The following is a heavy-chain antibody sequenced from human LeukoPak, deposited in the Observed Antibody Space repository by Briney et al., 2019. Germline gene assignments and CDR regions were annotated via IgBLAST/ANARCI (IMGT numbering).Heavy chain of an antibody. CDR2: ISHTGSV. D-gene: IGHD3-3*01. CDR3: ARHDDFLSPYDY. Sequence: SETLSLTCAVSGGSINSDYWWIWVRQSPGKGLEWIGEISHTGSVNYNLSLESRVTIATDKSKNQFSLMLRSVAAADTAVYYCARHDDFLSPYDYWGQGVLVTVSS. J-gene: IGHJ4*02. V-gene: IGHV4-4*02. CDR1: GGSINSDYW.